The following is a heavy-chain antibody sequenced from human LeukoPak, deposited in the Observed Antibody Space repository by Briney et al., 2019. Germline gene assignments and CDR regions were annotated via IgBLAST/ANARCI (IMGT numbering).Heavy chain of an antibody. CDR2: IYYSGST. CDR1: GGSISSGDYY. Sequence: SETLSLTCTVSGGSISSGDYYWSWIRQPPGKGLEWIGYIYYSGSTYYNPSLKSRVTISVDTSKNQFSLKLSSVTAADTAVYYCANLWAAGGPGWFDPWGQGTLVTVSS. D-gene: IGHD6-13*01. V-gene: IGHV4-30-4*08. CDR3: ANLWAAGGPGWFDP. J-gene: IGHJ5*02.